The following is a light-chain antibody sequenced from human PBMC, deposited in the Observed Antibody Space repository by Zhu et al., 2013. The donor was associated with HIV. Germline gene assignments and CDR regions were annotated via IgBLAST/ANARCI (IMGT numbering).Light chain of an antibody. CDR2: LGS. Sequence: DIVMTQSPLSLPVTPGEPASISCRSSQSLLHSKGYNYLDWYLQKPGQSPQLLIYLGSDRASGVPSRFSGSGSGTHFTFTITSLQPEDGATYYCQQYDDLRITFGQGTRLDIK. J-gene: IGKJ5*01. CDR1: QSLLHSKGYNY. V-gene: IGKV2-28*01. CDR3: QQYDDLRIT.